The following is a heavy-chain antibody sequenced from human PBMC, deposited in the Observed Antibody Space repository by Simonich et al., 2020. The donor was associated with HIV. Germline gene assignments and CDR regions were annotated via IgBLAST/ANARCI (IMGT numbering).Heavy chain of an antibody. Sequence: QVQLVQSGAEVKKPGASVKVSCKASGYTFTAFYMHWVRQAPGQGLGWVGWIQPKDWDPNFGKKFQGRVSMVRDTSISTAFMELSSLRSDDTAVYYCARGPNTGGYDSFGGQGTLVTVSS. CDR2: IQPKDWDP. CDR1: GYTFTAFY. J-gene: IGHJ4*02. D-gene: IGHD5-12*01. V-gene: IGHV1-2*02. CDR3: ARGPNTGGYDSF.